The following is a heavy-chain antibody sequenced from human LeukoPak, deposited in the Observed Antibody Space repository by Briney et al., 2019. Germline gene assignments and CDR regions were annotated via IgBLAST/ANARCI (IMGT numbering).Heavy chain of an antibody. CDR1: GFTFTNNF. J-gene: IGHJ4*01. Sequence: PGGSLRLSCAASGFTFTNNFMSWVRQVPGKGLEWVANIKQDGSETTYADSVRGRFTFFRDNAKDSVYLQMNSLRAEDSATYYCVREGFYFFDFWGQGTLVTVSS. CDR3: VREGFYFFDF. V-gene: IGHV3-7*01. CDR2: IKQDGSET.